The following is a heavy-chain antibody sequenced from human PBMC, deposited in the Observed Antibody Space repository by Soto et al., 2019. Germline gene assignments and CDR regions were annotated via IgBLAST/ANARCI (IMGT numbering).Heavy chain of an antibody. V-gene: IGHV3-23*01. J-gene: IGHJ4*01. CDR3: ASAVSVNEYLWGTHF. CDR1: GFTFETTA. D-gene: IGHD2-8*02. CDR2: ISGTGLSK. Sequence: GGSLRLSCEASGFTFETTALSWVRQAPGKGLEWVATISGTGLSKYYADSMKSRFIISRDNSRNTLYLQMNSLRAEDTAIYYCASAVSVNEYLWGTHFWGHGTPVTVSS.